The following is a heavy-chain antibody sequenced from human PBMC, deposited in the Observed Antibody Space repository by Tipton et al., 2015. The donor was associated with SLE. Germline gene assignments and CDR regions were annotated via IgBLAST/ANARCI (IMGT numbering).Heavy chain of an antibody. J-gene: IGHJ4*02. V-gene: IGHV4-4*02. D-gene: IGHD5-18*01. CDR2: IYHSGST. Sequence: TLSLTCAVSGGSISSSNWWSWVRQPPGKGLEWIGEIYHSGSTNYNPSLKSRVTISVDKSKNQFSLKLSSVTAADTAVYYCARGLRGYSYGWMDYWGQGTLVTVSS. CDR1: GGSISSSNW. CDR3: ARGLRGYSYGWMDY.